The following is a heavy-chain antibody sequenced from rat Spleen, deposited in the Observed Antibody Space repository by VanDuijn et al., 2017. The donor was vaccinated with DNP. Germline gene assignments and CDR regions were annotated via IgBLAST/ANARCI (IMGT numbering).Heavy chain of an antibody. CDR2: INSAGST. Sequence: EVQLQESGPGLVEPSQSLSLTCSVTGYSITSCCRWTWVRKFPGHKLEWMGYINSAGSTNYKPSLKGRISITSDTSKNQFFLQVNSVTTEDTATYYCARGDILRSFDYWGQGVMVTVSS. CDR3: ARGDILRSFDY. J-gene: IGHJ2*01. D-gene: IGHD1-6*01. V-gene: IGHV3-3*01. CDR1: GYSITSCCR.